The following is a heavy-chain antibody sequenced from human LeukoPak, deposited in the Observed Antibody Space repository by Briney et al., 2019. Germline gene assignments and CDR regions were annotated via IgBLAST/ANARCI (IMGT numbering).Heavy chain of an antibody. CDR2: IIPIFGTA. Sequence: GASVKVSCKASGGTFSSYAISWVRQAPGQGLEWMGEIIPIFGTANYAQKFQGRVTITADESTSTAYMELSSLRSEDTAVYYCARGSPYSSSWYVPSDYWGQGTLVTVSS. J-gene: IGHJ4*02. D-gene: IGHD6-13*01. V-gene: IGHV1-69*13. CDR1: GGTFSSYA. CDR3: ARGSPYSSSWYVPSDY.